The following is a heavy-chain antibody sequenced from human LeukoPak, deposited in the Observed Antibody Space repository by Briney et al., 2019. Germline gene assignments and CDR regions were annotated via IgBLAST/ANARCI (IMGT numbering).Heavy chain of an antibody. D-gene: IGHD1-26*01. Sequence: ASVKVSCKASGYTFTSYGISWVRRAPGQGLEWMGWISAYNGNTNYAQKLQGRVTMTTDTSTSTAYMELRSLRSDDTAVYYCARVSLWSGSYYYFDYWGQGTLVTVSS. J-gene: IGHJ4*02. V-gene: IGHV1-18*04. CDR2: ISAYNGNT. CDR3: ARVSLWSGSYYYFDY. CDR1: GYTFTSYG.